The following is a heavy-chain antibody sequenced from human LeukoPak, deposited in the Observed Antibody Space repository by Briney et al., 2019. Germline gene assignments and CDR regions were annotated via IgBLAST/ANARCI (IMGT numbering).Heavy chain of an antibody. CDR1: GYTFTSYY. CDR3: AREMDSNGCFDY. CDR2: INPGGGST. J-gene: IGHJ4*02. D-gene: IGHD6-19*01. V-gene: IGHV1-46*01. Sequence: ASVKVSCKASGYTFTSYYMHWVRQAPGQGLEWMGIINPGGGSTSYAQKFQGRVTMTRDMSTSTVYMELSSLTSEDTAVYYCAREMDSNGCFDYWGQGTLVTVSS.